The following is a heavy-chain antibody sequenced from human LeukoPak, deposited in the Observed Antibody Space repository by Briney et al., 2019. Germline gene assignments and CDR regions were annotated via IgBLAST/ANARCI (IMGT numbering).Heavy chain of an antibody. CDR3: ARNGQMATTWDWFDP. V-gene: IGHV4-59*12. J-gene: IGHJ5*02. Sequence: SETLSPTCTVSGGSISSYYWSWIRQPPGKGLEWIGYIHYSGSTHYNPSLKSRVTISVDTSKNQFSLKLSSVTAADMAVYYCARNGQMATTWDWFDPWGQGTLVTVSS. D-gene: IGHD5-24*01. CDR2: IHYSGST. CDR1: GGSISSYY.